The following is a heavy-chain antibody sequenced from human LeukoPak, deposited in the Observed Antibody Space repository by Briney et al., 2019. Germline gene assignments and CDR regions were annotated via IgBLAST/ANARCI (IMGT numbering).Heavy chain of an antibody. D-gene: IGHD1-1*01. J-gene: IGHJ4*02. CDR1: GGSISSSSYY. Sequence: SETLSLTCTVSGGSISSSSYYWGWIRQPPGKGLEWIGSIYYSGSTYYNPSLKSRVTISVDTSKNQFSLKLSSVTAADTAVYYCARPNWNDLHFDYWGQGTLVTVSS. CDR2: IYYSGST. CDR3: ARPNWNDLHFDY. V-gene: IGHV4-39*07.